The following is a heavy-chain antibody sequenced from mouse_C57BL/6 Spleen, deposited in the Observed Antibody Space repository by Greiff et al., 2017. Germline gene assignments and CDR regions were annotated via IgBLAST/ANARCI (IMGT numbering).Heavy chain of an antibody. D-gene: IGHD1-1*01. CDR2: ISYDGSN. Sequence: EVHLVESGPGLVKPSQSLSLTCSVTGYSITSGYYWNWIRQFPGNKLEWMGYISYDGSNNYNPSLKNRISITRDTSKNQFFLKLNSVTTEDTATYYCAPLLLRWYFDVWGTGTTVTVSS. J-gene: IGHJ1*03. CDR1: GYSITSGYY. CDR3: APLLLRWYFDV. V-gene: IGHV3-6*01.